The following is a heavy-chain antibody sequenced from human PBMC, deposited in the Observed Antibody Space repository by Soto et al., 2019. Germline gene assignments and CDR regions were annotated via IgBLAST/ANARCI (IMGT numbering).Heavy chain of an antibody. CDR2: IYYSGSP. V-gene: IGHV4-31*03. D-gene: IGHD5-18*01. J-gene: IGHJ5*02. Sequence: PSESLCLTFTVSGGAISSGGYYWNWIRQHPGKGLEWIGYIYYSGSPYYNPSLKSRVTISVDTSKNQFSLKLSSVTAADTAVYYCARDQGSSYGYGRWFDPWGQGTLVTVS. CDR1: GGAISSGGYY. CDR3: ARDQGSSYGYGRWFDP.